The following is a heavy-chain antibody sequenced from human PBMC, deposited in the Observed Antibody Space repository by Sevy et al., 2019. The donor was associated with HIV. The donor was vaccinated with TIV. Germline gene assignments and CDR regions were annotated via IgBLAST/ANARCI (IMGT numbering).Heavy chain of an antibody. CDR3: ARGIAAPRGMDV. CDR2: LFYSGST. J-gene: IGHJ6*02. CDR1: GDSISNYY. V-gene: IGHV4-59*01. D-gene: IGHD6-13*01. Sequence: SETLSLTCTVSGDSISNYYWSWIRQPPGKGLEWIGYLFYSGSTNYNPSLKSRVTISVDTTKNQVSLKVRSVTAVDTAVYYCARGIAAPRGMDVWGQGTTVTVSS.